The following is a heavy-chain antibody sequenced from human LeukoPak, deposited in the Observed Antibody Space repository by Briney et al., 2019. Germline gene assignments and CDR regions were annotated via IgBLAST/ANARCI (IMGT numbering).Heavy chain of an antibody. CDR3: ARDGSYYYGMDV. CDR1: GFPFRSYS. Sequence: PGGALGLFFAAFGFPFRSYSMNWVRQAPGKGLEWVSSISSSSSYIYYADSVKGRFTISRDNAKNSLYLQMNSLRAEDTAVYYCARDGSYYYGMDVWGQGTTVTVSS. CDR2: ISSSSSYI. V-gene: IGHV3-21*01. J-gene: IGHJ6*02.